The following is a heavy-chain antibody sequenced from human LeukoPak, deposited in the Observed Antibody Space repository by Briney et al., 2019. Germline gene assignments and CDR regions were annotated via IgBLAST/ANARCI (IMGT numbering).Heavy chain of an antibody. CDR3: ARDPDCSSTSCYLDAFDI. J-gene: IGHJ3*02. D-gene: IGHD2-2*01. Sequence: SETLSLTCTVSGGSISSYYWSWIRQPPGKGLEWIGYIYYSGSTNYNPSLKSRVTISVKTSKNQFPLKLSSVTAADTAVYYCARDPDCSSTSCYLDAFDIWGQGTMVTVSS. V-gene: IGHV4-59*12. CDR1: GGSISSYY. CDR2: IYYSGST.